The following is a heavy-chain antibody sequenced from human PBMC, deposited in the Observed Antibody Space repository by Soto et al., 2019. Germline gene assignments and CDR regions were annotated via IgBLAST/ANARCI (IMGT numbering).Heavy chain of an antibody. D-gene: IGHD2-2*01. J-gene: IGHJ5*02. CDR2: IIPIFGTA. CDR1: GGTFSSYA. CDR3: ALRAGIVVVPAAIDGAHDWFDP. Sequence: AASVKVSCKASGGTFSSYAISWVRQAPGQGLEWMGGIIPIFGTANYAQKFQGRVTITADESTSTAYMELSSLRSEDTAVYYCALRAGIVVVPAAIDGAHDWFDPWGQGTLVTGSS. V-gene: IGHV1-69*13.